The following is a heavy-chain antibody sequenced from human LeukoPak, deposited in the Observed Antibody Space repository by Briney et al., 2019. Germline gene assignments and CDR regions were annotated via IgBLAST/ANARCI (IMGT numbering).Heavy chain of an antibody. CDR1: GGSVSSGSYY. CDR3: ARSVIPGDAFDI. CDR2: IYYSGST. Sequence: SETLSLTCTVSGGSVSSGSYYWSWIRQPPGKGLEWIGYIYYSGSTNYNPSLKSRVTISVDTSKNQFSLKLSSVTAADTAVYYCARSVIPGDAFDIWGQGTMATVSS. V-gene: IGHV4-61*01. D-gene: IGHD3-16*02. J-gene: IGHJ3*02.